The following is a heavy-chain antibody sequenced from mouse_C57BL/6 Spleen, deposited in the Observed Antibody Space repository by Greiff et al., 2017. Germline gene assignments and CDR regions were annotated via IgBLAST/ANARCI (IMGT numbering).Heavy chain of an antibody. CDR3: ARRDYGSSYAMDD. J-gene: IGHJ4*01. CDR2: IYPRDGST. V-gene: IGHV1-85*01. CDR1: GYTFTSYD. Sequence: VQLQESGPELVKPGASVKLSCKASGYTFTSYDINWVKQRPGQGLEWIGWIYPRDGSTTYNQKFKVKATLTVDTSSSTAYMELHSLTAEDSAVYFCARRDYGSSYAMDDWGQGASVTVA. D-gene: IGHD1-1*01.